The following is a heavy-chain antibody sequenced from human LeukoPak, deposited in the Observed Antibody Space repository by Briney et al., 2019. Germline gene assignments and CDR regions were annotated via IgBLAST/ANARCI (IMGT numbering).Heavy chain of an antibody. CDR3: AKEYSENFDY. CDR2: INSDGTYT. V-gene: IGHV3-74*01. Sequence: GGSLRLSCAASGFTFRNYWMHWVRQAPGKGLVWVSRINSDGTYTNYADSVKGRFTISRDNAKNTLYVQMNSLRAEDTAVYYCAKEYSENFDYWGQGTLVTVSS. J-gene: IGHJ4*02. D-gene: IGHD2-15*01. CDR1: GFTFRNYW.